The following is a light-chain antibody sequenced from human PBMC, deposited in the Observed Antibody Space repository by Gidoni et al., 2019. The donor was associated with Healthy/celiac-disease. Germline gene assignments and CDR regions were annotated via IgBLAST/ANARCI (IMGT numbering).Light chain of an antibody. J-gene: IGKJ4*01. V-gene: IGKV3-11*01. CDR2: DAS. CDR3: QQRSNWLT. Sequence: EIVLTQSPATLSLSPGERAILSCRASQSVSSYLAWYQRKPGQAPRLLIYDASIRATGIPARFSGSGSGTDFTLTISSLEPEDFAVYYCQQRSNWLTFXGXTKVEIK. CDR1: QSVSSY.